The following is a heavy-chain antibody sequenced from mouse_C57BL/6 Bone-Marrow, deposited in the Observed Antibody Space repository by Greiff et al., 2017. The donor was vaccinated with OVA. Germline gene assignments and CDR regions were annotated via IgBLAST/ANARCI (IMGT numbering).Heavy chain of an antibody. J-gene: IGHJ2*01. V-gene: IGHV3-6*01. CDR2: ISYDGSN. CDR3: ARGSNFYYFDY. D-gene: IGHD2-5*01. Sequence: EVQLVESGPGLVKPSQSLSLTCSVTGYSITSGYYWNWIRQFPGNKLEWMGYISYDGSNNYNPSLKNRISITRDTSKNQFFLKLNSVTTEDTATYYCARGSNFYYFDYWGQGTTLTVSS. CDR1: GYSITSGYY.